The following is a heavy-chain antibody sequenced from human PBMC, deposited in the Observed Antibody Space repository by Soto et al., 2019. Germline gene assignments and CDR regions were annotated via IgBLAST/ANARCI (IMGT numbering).Heavy chain of an antibody. J-gene: IGHJ5*02. CDR2: IYWDDDK. CDR1: GFSLSTSGVG. Sequence: QITLKESGPTLVKPTQTLTLTCTFSGFSLSTSGVGVGWIRQPPGKALEWLALIYWDDDKRYSPSLKSRLTITKDTPKNQVVLTMTNMDPVDTATYYCAHRGVYSSGWWGSNWFDPWGQGTLVTVSS. D-gene: IGHD6-19*01. CDR3: AHRGVYSSGWWGSNWFDP. V-gene: IGHV2-5*02.